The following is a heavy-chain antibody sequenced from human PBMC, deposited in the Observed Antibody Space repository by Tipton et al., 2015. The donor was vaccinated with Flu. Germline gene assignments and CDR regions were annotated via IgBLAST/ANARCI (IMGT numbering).Heavy chain of an antibody. CDR3: ARDLGSGDH. CDR2: NNPSGGST. Sequence: QVQLVQSGAEVKKPGASVKVSCKASGYTFTSYYIHWVRQAPGQGLEWMGINNPSGGSTNYAQKLQGRVTMTRDTSTSTVYMELSSLRSDDTAVYYCARDLGSGDHWGQGTLVTVSS. J-gene: IGHJ4*02. CDR1: GYTFTSYY. D-gene: IGHD2-15*01. V-gene: IGHV1-46*01.